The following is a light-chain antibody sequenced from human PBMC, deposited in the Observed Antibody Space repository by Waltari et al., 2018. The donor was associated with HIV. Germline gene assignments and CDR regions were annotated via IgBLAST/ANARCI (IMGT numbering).Light chain of an antibody. V-gene: IGLV2-8*01. Sequence: SALTQHPSPSGPPGQSVPLACPRTSSDMHAFLSFSKHHSGKPPNLMIYEVIKRPSGVPDRFSGSTSGNTASLTVSGLQAEDEADYYCGSYTGDESPDVVFGEGTKLTVL. J-gene: IGLJ2*01. CDR1: SSDMHAF. CDR2: EVI. CDR3: GSYTGDESPDVV.